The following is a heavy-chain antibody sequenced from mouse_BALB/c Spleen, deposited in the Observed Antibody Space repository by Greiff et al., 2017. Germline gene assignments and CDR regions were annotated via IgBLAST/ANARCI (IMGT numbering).Heavy chain of an antibody. CDR3: SRHYRYDGVYAMDY. CDR1: GYTFTDYA. V-gene: IGHV1S137*01. J-gene: IGHJ4*01. Sequence: QVQLQQSGAELVRPGVSVKISCKGSGYTFTDYAMHWVKQSHAKSLEWIGVISTYYGDASYNQKFKGKATMTVDKSSSTAYMELARLTSEDSAIYYCSRHYRYDGVYAMDYWGQGTSVTVSS. CDR2: ISTYYGDA. D-gene: IGHD2-14*01.